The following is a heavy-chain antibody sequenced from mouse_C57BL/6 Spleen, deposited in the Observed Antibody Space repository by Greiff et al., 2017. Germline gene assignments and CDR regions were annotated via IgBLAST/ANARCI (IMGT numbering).Heavy chain of an antibody. CDR2: IYPGDGDT. CDR1: GYAFSSYW. D-gene: IGHD1-1*01. CDR3: ARCTTVVDIDY. Sequence: VQVVESGAELVKPGASVKISCKASGYAFSSYWMNWVKQRPGKGLEWIGQIYPGDGDTNYNGKFKGKATLTADKSSSTAYMQLSSLTSEDSAVYFCARCTTVVDIDYWGQGTTLTVSS. J-gene: IGHJ2*01. V-gene: IGHV1-80*01.